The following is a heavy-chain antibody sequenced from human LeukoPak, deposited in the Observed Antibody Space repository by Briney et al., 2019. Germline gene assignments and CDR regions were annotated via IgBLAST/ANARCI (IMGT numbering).Heavy chain of an antibody. CDR2: IYHSGSP. D-gene: IGHD2-15*01. J-gene: IGHJ4*02. Sequence: SETLSLTCTVSGGSITGYYWSWIRQHPGKGLEWLGYIYHSGSPYSNPPLKSRLTISVDTSKNQFSLKLSSVTAADTAVYYCTRVGYCTGGSCYGLVHWGQGNLVTVSS. CDR3: TRVGYCTGGSCYGLVH. V-gene: IGHV4-31*03. CDR1: GGSITGYY.